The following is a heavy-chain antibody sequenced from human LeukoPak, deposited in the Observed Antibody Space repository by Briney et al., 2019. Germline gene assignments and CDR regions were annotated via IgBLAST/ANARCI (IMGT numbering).Heavy chain of an antibody. Sequence: PAGGSLRLSCAASGFTFSSYSMNWVRQAPGKGLEWLSYISSTSSAIYYADSLKGRFIISRENSKNTLYLQLNSLRAEDTAVYCCARDSTYYYDSGSSGPHYFDNWGQGTLVTVSS. D-gene: IGHD3-10*01. V-gene: IGHV3-48*01. CDR2: ISSTSSAI. J-gene: IGHJ4*02. CDR3: ARDSTYYYDSGSSGPHYFDN. CDR1: GFTFSSYS.